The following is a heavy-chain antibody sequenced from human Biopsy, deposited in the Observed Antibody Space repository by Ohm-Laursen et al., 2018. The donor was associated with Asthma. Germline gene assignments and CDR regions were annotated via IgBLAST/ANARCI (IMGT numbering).Heavy chain of an antibody. Sequence: GTLSLTCAVSGGSISTYYWTWIRQPPGKGLEWVAYLYNSGTTNYNPSLKSRVTISVDTSKNQVSLNVRSVTAADTAVYYCARDRGGTYGRTFESWGQGTLVTVSS. D-gene: IGHD1-26*01. V-gene: IGHV4-59*01. CDR1: GGSISTYY. CDR3: ARDRGGTYGRTFES. J-gene: IGHJ4*02. CDR2: LYNSGTT.